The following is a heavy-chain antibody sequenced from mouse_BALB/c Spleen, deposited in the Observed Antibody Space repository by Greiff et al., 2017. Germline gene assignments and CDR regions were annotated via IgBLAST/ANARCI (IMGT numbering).Heavy chain of an antibody. J-gene: IGHJ3*01. CDR2: ISSGSSTI. CDR3: ASNRFAY. Sequence: DVQLVESGGGLVQPGGSRKLSCAASGFTFSSFGMHWVRQAPEKGLEWVAYISSGSSTIYYADTVKGRFTISRDNPKNTLFLQMTSLRSEDTAMYYCASNRFAYWGQGTLVTVSA. D-gene: IGHD4-1*01. V-gene: IGHV5-17*02. CDR1: GFTFSSFG.